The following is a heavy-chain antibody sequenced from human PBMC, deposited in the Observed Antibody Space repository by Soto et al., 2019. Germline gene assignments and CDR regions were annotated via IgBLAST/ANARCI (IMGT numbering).Heavy chain of an antibody. J-gene: IGHJ4*02. V-gene: IGHV3-30-3*01. Sequence: GGSLCLSCPASGFTFSSYAMYLVRQAPGKGLEWVAVISYDGSNKYYADSVKGRFTISRDNSKNTLYLQMNSLRAEDTAVYYCARDRNWGFDYWGQGTLVTVSS. CDR1: GFTFSSYA. CDR2: ISYDGSNK. CDR3: ARDRNWGFDY. D-gene: IGHD3-16*01.